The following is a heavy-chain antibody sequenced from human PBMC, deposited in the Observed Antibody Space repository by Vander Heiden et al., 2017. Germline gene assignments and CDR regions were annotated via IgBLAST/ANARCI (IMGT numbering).Heavy chain of an antibody. CDR3: TTDRAKDGWSSLSY. CDR1: DFPFTNAW. CDR2: IKRKTAGGTT. V-gene: IGHV3-15*07. D-gene: IGHD6-19*01. J-gene: IGHJ4*02. Sequence: EVQLVASGGGLVQPGGSLRISCAASDFPFTNAWMNWDRQAPGKGLEWVGRIKRKTAGGTTDYPAPVKGRFTISRDDSKNTVYLQMNSLKTDDTAVYYCTTDRAKDGWSSLSYWGQGTLVTVSS.